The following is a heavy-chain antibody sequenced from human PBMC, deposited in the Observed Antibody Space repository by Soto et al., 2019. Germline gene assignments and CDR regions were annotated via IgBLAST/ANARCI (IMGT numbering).Heavy chain of an antibody. V-gene: IGHV1-69*06. CDR2: IIPIFGTA. CDR1: GGTFSSYA. D-gene: IGHD1-26*01. Sequence: ASVKVSCKASGGTFSSYAISWVRQAPGQGLEWMGGIIPIFGTANYAQKFQGRVTITADKSTSTAYMELSSLRSEDTAMYYCARDFMSGSYDYWGQGTLVTVSS. CDR3: ARDFMSGSYDY. J-gene: IGHJ4*02.